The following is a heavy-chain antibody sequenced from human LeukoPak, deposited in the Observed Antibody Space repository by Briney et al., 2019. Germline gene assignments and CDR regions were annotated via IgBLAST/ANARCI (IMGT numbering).Heavy chain of an antibody. CDR2: ISSSGSTI. CDR3: ARDSGSYDY. CDR1: GFTFSSYE. V-gene: IGHV3-48*03. D-gene: IGHD1-26*01. J-gene: IGHJ4*02. Sequence: PGGSLRLSCAASGFTFSSYEMNWVRQAPGKGLEWVSYISSSGSTIYYADSVKGRFTISRDNTKNSLYLQMNSLRAEDTAVYYCARDSGSYDYWGQGTLVTVSS.